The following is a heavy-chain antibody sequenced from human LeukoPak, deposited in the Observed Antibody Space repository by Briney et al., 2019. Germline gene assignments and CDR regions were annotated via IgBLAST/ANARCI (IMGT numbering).Heavy chain of an antibody. CDR1: GFTFSSYE. J-gene: IGHJ6*04. CDR2: ISSDGSMI. D-gene: IGHD3-10*02. CDR3: AELGITMIGGV. Sequence: GGSLRLSCAASGFTFSSYEMYWVRQAPGKGLEWISCISSDGSMIGYADSVKGRFTISRDNTKNSVYLQMNSLRAEDTAVYYCAELGITMIGGVWGKGTTVTISS. V-gene: IGHV3-48*03.